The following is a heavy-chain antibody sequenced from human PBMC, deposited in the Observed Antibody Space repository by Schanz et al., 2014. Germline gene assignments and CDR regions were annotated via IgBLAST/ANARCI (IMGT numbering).Heavy chain of an antibody. CDR3: AKEDRTHSSDYVY. Sequence: QVQLVESGGGVVQPGRSLRLSCAASGFSFSTYAMHWVRQAPGKGLEWVAFIQYNGYNKYTADSVRGRFTISRDDSKNTLYLQMNSLRPEDTAVYYCAKEDRTHSSDYVYWGQGTLVTVSS. D-gene: IGHD3-22*01. V-gene: IGHV3-30*02. CDR2: IQYNGYNK. J-gene: IGHJ4*02. CDR1: GFSFSTYA.